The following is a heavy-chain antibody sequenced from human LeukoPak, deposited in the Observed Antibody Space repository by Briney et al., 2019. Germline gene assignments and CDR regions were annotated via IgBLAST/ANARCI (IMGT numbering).Heavy chain of an antibody. J-gene: IGHJ4*02. CDR2: ISYDGSNK. CDR1: GFTFSSYA. D-gene: IGHD1-26*01. Sequence: SGGSLRLSCAASGFTFSSYAMHWVRQAPGKGLEWVAVISYDGSNKYYADSVKGRFTISRDNSKNTLYLQMSSLRAEDTAVYYCAKVLLRYSGSYPFGYWGQGTLVTVSS. CDR3: AKVLLRYSGSYPFGY. V-gene: IGHV3-30-3*01.